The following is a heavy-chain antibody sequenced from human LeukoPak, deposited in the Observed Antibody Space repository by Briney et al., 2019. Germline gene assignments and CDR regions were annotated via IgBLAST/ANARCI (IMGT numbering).Heavy chain of an antibody. Sequence: PSETLSLTCTVSGGSISGNYWSWIRQPPGQGLEWIAYIHSNGYTNYNPSLKSRVTISVDTSNNQFSLKVTSVTAADTAMYYCTKRQGPMSGNYAYFDPWGQGALVTVSS. CDR1: GGSISGNY. CDR2: IHSNGYT. CDR3: TKRQGPMSGNYAYFDP. D-gene: IGHD1-26*01. V-gene: IGHV4-4*09. J-gene: IGHJ5*02.